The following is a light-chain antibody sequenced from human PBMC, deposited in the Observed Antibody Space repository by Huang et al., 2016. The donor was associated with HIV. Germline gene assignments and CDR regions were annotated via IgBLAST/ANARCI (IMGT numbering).Light chain of an antibody. J-gene: IGKJ2*01. CDR3: QQYNNWLD. V-gene: IGKV3-15*01. CDR1: QSVSGN. Sequence: EIVMTQSPGTLSVSPGERATLSCRASQSVSGNLALYQQKPGQAPRPLIYGPSTRATGIPARFSGSGSGTEFTLTISSLQSEDFAVYYCQQYNNWLDFGQGTKLEIK. CDR2: GPS.